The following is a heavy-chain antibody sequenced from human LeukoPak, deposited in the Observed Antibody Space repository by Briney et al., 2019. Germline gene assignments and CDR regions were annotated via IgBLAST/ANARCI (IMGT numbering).Heavy chain of an antibody. CDR1: GFTFSSYS. CDR2: ISSSSSYI. CDR3: ARGRTAIFGDRGRRFDY. J-gene: IGHJ4*02. D-gene: IGHD3-3*01. V-gene: IGHV3-21*01. Sequence: GGSLRLSCAASGFTFSSYSMNWVRQAPGKGLEWVSSISSSSSYIYYADSVKGRFTISRDNAKNSLYLQMNSLRAADTAVYYCARGRTAIFGDRGRRFDYWGQGTLVTVSS.